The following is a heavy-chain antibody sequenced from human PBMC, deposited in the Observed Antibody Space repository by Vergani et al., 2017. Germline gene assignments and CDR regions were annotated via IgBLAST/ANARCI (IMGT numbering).Heavy chain of an antibody. CDR3: ARDRRVVAALVY. CDR2: ISYDGSNK. D-gene: IGHD2-2*01. J-gene: IGHJ4*02. V-gene: IGHV3-30*04. CDR1: GFTFSSYA. Sequence: QVQLVESGGGVVQPGRSLRLSCAASGFTFSSYAMHWVRQAPGKGLAWLAVISYDGSNKYYADSVKGRFTISRDNSKNTLYLQMNSLRAEDTAVYYCARDRRVVAALVYWGQGTLVTVSS.